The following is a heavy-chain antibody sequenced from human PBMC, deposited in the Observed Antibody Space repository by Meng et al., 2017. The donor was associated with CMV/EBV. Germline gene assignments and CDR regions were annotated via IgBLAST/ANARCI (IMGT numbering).Heavy chain of an antibody. CDR2: INPNSGGT. CDR1: GYTFTGYY. Sequence: ASVKVSCKASGYTFTGYYMHWVRQAPGQGLEWMGWINPNSGGTNYAQKFQGRVTMTRDTSISTAYMELSRLRSDDTAVYYCARKSRWLTRGDAFDIWGQGTMVTVS. D-gene: IGHD5-24*01. CDR3: ARKSRWLTRGDAFDI. V-gene: IGHV1-2*02. J-gene: IGHJ3*02.